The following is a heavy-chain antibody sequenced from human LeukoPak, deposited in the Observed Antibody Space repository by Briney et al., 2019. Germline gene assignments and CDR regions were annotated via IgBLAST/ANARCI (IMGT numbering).Heavy chain of an antibody. CDR2: IKQDGTEK. CDR3: ARQRGDILTGYYIPRGFDY. J-gene: IGHJ4*02. Sequence: GGSLRLSCAASGFTFTTYWLGWVRQPPGKGLEWVANIKQDGTEKYYVDSVKGRFTISRDNAKNSLYLQMNSLRAEDTAVYYCARQRGDILTGYYIPRGFDYWGQGTLVTVSS. V-gene: IGHV3-7*01. D-gene: IGHD3-9*01. CDR1: GFTFTTYW.